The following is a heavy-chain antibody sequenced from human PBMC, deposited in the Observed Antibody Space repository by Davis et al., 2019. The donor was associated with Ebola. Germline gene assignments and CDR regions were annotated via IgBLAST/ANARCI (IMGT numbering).Heavy chain of an antibody. CDR1: GYTFTSYD. Sequence: ASVKVSCKASGYTFTSYDINWVRQATGQGLEWMGIINPSGGSTSYAQKFQGRVTMTRDTSTSTVYMELSSLRSEDTAVYYCARDVYGGPAPYGMDVWGQGTTVTVSS. CDR3: ARDVYGGPAPYGMDV. J-gene: IGHJ6*02. V-gene: IGHV1-46*01. D-gene: IGHD4-23*01. CDR2: INPSGGST.